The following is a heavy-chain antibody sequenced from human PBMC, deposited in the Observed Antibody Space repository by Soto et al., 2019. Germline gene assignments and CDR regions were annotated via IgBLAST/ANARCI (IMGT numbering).Heavy chain of an antibody. CDR3: ARDRMGATRRFDY. CDR2: ISSSSSYI. Sequence: GGSLRLSCAASGFTFSSYAMSWVRQAPGKGLEWVSSISSSSSYIYYADSVKGRFTISRDNAKNSLYLQMNSLRAEDTAVYYCARDRMGATRRFDYWGQGTLVTVAS. V-gene: IGHV3-21*04. J-gene: IGHJ4*02. D-gene: IGHD1-26*01. CDR1: GFTFSSYA.